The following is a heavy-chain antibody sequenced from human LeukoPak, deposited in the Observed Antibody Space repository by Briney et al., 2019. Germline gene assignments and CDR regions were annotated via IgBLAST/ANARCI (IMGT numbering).Heavy chain of an antibody. CDR1: GYSISSGYY. V-gene: IGHV4-38-2*02. D-gene: IGHD6-13*01. J-gene: IGHJ4*02. CDR2: IYHGGRT. CDR3: VRLGRAAGFYFFDY. Sequence: SETLSLTCTVSGYSISSGYYWGWIRQTPGKGLEWIGYIYHGGRTDYNPSLESRVTISIDTSKRHFSLKLTSVTAADTAVYYCVRLGRAAGFYFFDYWGQGSLVTVSS.